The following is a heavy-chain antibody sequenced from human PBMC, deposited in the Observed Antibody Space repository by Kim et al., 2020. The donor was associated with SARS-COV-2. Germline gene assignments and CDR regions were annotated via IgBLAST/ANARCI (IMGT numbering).Heavy chain of an antibody. CDR1: GGPLIGYY. Sequence: SETLSLTCGVSGGPLIGYYWTWIRQPPGKGLEWIGEVTHGGSTNYSPSLQDRLTISVDMSKNQFSLKLASVTAADTAVYFCARAIDSSGYDYWGQGTLVTVSS. CDR3: ARAIDSSGYDY. J-gene: IGHJ4*02. D-gene: IGHD3-22*01. CDR2: VTHGGST. V-gene: IGHV4-34*01.